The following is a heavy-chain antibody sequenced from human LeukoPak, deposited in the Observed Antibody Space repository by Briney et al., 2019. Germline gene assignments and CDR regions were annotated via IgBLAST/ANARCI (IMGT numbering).Heavy chain of an antibody. V-gene: IGHV1-8*01. J-gene: IGHJ5*02. CDR1: GYPFTTYE. CDR3: ARGPRNDP. Sequence: ASVTVSCKTSGYPFTTYEINWVRQAAGQGLEWMGWVHPDTGYADYAQKFQGGVTMTSDTSISTAYMELSSLRSDDTAVYFCARGPRNDPWGQGTLVTVSS. D-gene: IGHD1-14*01. CDR2: VHPDTGYA.